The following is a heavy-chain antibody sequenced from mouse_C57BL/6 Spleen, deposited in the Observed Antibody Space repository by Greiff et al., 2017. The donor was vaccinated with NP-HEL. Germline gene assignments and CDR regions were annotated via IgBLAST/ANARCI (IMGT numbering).Heavy chain of an antibody. J-gene: IGHJ3*01. CDR2: IYPGSGST. V-gene: IGHV1-55*01. CDR3: ARDGNYHLAWFAY. D-gene: IGHD2-1*01. CDR1: GYTFTSYW. Sequence: QVQLQQPGAELVKPGASVKMSCKASGYTFTSYWITWVKQRPGQGLEWIGDIYPGSGSTNYNEKFKSKATLTVDTSSSTAYMQLSSLTSEDSAVYYCARDGNYHLAWFAYWGQGTLVTVSA.